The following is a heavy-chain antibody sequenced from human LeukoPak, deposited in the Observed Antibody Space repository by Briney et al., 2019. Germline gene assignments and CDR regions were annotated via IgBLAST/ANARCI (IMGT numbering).Heavy chain of an antibody. Sequence: QPWGSLRLSCAASGFIVNTNYMTWVRQAPGRGLEWVSFIYADGNTYYADSVKGRFTISRDNAKNSLYLQMNSLRAEDTAVYYCATSYDSSGNGGYWGQGTLVTVSS. CDR2: IYADGNT. V-gene: IGHV3-53*01. CDR3: ATSYDSSGNGGY. D-gene: IGHD3-22*01. CDR1: GFIVNTNY. J-gene: IGHJ4*02.